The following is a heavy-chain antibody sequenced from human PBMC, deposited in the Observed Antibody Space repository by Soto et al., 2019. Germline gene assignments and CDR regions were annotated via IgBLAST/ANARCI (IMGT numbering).Heavy chain of an antibody. CDR2: VSHDGRNT. V-gene: IGHV3-30*18. D-gene: IGHD6-19*01. J-gene: IGHJ4*02. CDR1: GFTCSDYA. Sequence: VQLVESGGGVVQPGRSLRLSCAASGFTCSDYAMHWVRQAPGKGLEWVAVVSHDGRNTHYADSVKGRFTISRDSSKNTVSLEMTSLRAEDTAGYYCAKGVRQWLGTSACNYWGQGALVSVSS. CDR3: AKGVRQWLGTSACNY.